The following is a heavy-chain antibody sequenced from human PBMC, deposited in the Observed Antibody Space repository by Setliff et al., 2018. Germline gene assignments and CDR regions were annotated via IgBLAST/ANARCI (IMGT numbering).Heavy chain of an antibody. CDR3: AREVLPLVREEACYI. V-gene: IGHV1-3*01. Sequence: ASVKVSCKASGYSFAKYALHWVRQAPGQRLEWMGWINAGNGNTKCSQNFQGRVTVTRDTSASTAYVELSSLRSEDTAVYYCAREVLPLVREEACYIWGQGTMVTVSS. J-gene: IGHJ3*02. CDR1: GYSFAKYA. CDR2: INAGNGNT. D-gene: IGHD2-2*01.